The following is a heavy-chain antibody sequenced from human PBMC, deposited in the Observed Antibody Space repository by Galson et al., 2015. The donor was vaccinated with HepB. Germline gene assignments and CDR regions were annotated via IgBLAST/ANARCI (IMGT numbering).Heavy chain of an antibody. CDR1: GFTFSSYA. CDR3: ARGLRVVVPAAPKRYYYYGMDV. J-gene: IGHJ6*02. CDR2: ISYDGSNK. D-gene: IGHD2-2*01. V-gene: IGHV3-30-3*01. Sequence: SLRLPCAAPGFTFSSYAMHWVRQAPGKGLEWVAVISYDGSNKYYADSVKGRFTISRDNSQNTLYLQMNSLRAEDTAVYYCARGLRVVVPAAPKRYYYYGMDVWGQGTTVTVSS.